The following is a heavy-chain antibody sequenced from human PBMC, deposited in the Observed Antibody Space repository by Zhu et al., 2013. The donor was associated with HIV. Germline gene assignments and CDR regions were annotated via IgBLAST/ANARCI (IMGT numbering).Heavy chain of an antibody. V-gene: IGHV1-18*01. Sequence: QVQVVQSGAEVKKPGPSVKVSCKASGYTFSNYGITWVRQAPGQGLEWVGWISAYSGNTNYAQKLQGRVTMTTDTSTSTAYMELRSLRSDDTAVYYCARGDPLTEYGDYRYYFDYWGQGTLVTVSS. CDR3: ARGDPLTEYGDYRYYFDY. CDR1: GYTFSNYG. D-gene: IGHD4-17*01. J-gene: IGHJ4*02. CDR2: ISAYSGNT.